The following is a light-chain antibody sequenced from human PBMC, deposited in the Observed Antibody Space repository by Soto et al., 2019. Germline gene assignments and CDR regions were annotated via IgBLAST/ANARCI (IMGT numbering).Light chain of an antibody. CDR1: QDISKY. CDR2: DAS. Sequence: DIQMTQSPSSLSASVGDRVTITCQANQDISKYLSWYQKKPGKAPKLLIYDASNLETEVPSRFSGSGSGKDFRFTISSLQHDDIATYYCQQYDNLPYTFGQGTKLEIK. J-gene: IGKJ2*01. CDR3: QQYDNLPYT. V-gene: IGKV1-33*01.